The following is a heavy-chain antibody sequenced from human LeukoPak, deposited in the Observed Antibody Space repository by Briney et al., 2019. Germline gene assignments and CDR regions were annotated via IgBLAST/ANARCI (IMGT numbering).Heavy chain of an antibody. V-gene: IGHV3-7*01. CDR1: GFTFSSYL. Sequence: GGSLRLSCAASGFTFSSYLMSWVRQAPGKGLEWVANIKQDGGEKYYVDSLKGRFTISRDNAKSSLYLQMNSLRAEDTAVYYCARAFRGYYFDYWGQGTLVTVSS. J-gene: IGHJ4*02. CDR2: IKQDGGEK. CDR3: ARAFRGYYFDY. D-gene: IGHD1-26*01.